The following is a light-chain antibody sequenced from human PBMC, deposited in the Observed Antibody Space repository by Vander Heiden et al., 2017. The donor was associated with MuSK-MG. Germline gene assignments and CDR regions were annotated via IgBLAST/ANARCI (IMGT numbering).Light chain of an antibody. CDR1: QDMTTS. CDR3: QQLKSYPLT. CDR2: GAS. J-gene: IGKJ4*01. Sequence: DIQLTQSPSSLSASVGDIVTITCRASQDMTTSLAWYQQRPGNAPKLLIYGASTLHSGVPSRFRGSGSGTSFSLTIRNLQPEDVATYYCQQLKSYPLTLGGGTRVEIK. V-gene: IGKV1-9*01.